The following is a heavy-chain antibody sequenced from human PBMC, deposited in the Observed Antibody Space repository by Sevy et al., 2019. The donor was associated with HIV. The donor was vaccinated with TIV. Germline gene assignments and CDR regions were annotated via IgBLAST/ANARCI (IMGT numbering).Heavy chain of an antibody. D-gene: IGHD3-22*01. V-gene: IGHV1-24*01. J-gene: IGHJ4*02. CDR2: FDPEDGDPEDGKT. CDR1: GYTLTQFS. CDR3: ATTKDYYDSSGYPFDY. Sequence: ASVKVSCKVSGYTLTQFSMHWVRQAPGKGLEWMTTFDPEDGDPEDGKTIYAQKFLGRVTMSEDTSTDTAYMELSSLRSDDTAVYYCATTKDYYDSSGYPFDYWGQGTLVTVSS.